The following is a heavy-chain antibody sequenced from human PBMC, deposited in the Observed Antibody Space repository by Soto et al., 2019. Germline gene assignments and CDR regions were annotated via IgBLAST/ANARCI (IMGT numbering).Heavy chain of an antibody. J-gene: IGHJ5*02. Sequence: SETLSLTCTVSGGSISSSSNHWGWIRQPPGKGLEWIGYIYYSGSTYYNPSLKSRVTISVDTSKNQFSLKLSSVTAADTAVYYCARVSDIVEGWFDPWGQGTLVTVSS. CDR1: GGSISSSSNH. V-gene: IGHV4-31*03. CDR2: IYYSGST. CDR3: ARVSDIVEGWFDP. D-gene: IGHD2-15*01.